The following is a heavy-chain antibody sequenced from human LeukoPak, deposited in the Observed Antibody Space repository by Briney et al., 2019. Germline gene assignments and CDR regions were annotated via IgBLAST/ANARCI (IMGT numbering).Heavy chain of an antibody. CDR2: ITSGSSYI. CDR3: THGSMYQLDY. J-gene: IGHJ4*02. V-gene: IGHV3-21*04. D-gene: IGHD2-2*01. CDR1: GFTFSSYN. Sequence: GGSLRLSCAASGFTFSSYNMNWVRQAPGQGLEWVSSITSGSSYIYYADSVKGRFTISRDNSKNTLYLQMNSLRAEDTAVYYCTHGSMYQLDYWGQGTLVTVSS.